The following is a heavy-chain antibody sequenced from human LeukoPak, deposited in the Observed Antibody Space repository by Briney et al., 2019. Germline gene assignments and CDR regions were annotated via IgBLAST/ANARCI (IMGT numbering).Heavy chain of an antibody. CDR3: VKVFSGYKVLLNY. J-gene: IGHJ4*02. D-gene: IGHD5-18*01. CDR2: INWNGDII. Sequence: GGSLRLSCAASGFTFSSYAMSWVRQAPGKGLEWVSGINWNGDIIGYAASVRGRFTISRDNAKNSLYLQMSSLRPEDTALYYCVKVFSGYKVLLNYWGQGTLVTVSS. V-gene: IGHV3-9*01. CDR1: GFTFSSYA.